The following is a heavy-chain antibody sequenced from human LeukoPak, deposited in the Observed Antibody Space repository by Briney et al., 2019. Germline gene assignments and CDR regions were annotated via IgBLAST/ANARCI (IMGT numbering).Heavy chain of an antibody. CDR3: ARDLSGSSSWSDY. Sequence: PGGSLRLSCAASGFTFSSYSMNWVRQAPGKGLEWVSYISSSSSTIYYADSVKGRFTISRDNAKNSLYLQMNSLRAEDTAVYYCARDLSGSSSWSDYWGQGTLVTVSS. CDR2: ISSSSSTI. V-gene: IGHV3-48*01. CDR1: GFTFSSYS. D-gene: IGHD6-13*01. J-gene: IGHJ4*02.